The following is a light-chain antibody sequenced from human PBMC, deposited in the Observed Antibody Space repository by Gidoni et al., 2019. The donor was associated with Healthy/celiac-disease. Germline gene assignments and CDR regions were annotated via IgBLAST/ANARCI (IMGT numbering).Light chain of an antibody. J-gene: IGLJ3*02. CDR2: STN. V-gene: IGLV8-61*01. CDR1: SGSVSTSYY. Sequence: QTVVTQEPSFSVSPGWTVTLTCGLSSGSVSTSYYPSWYQQTPGQAPRTLIYSTNTRSSGVPDRFSGSILGSKAALTITGAQADDESDYYCVLYMGSGSWVFGGGTKLTVL. CDR3: VLYMGSGSWV.